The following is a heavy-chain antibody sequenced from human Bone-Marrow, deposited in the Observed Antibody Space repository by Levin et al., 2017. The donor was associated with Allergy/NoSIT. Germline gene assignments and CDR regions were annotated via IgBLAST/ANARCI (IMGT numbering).Heavy chain of an antibody. Sequence: ASVKVSCVGSGFTFSYAFSWVRQAPGKGLEWVSSISGSGGTTHYADSVKGRFTISRDNSKNTLYLQMNSLRAEDTAVYYCATGVAVVIAFDVWGQGTRVTVSS. J-gene: IGHJ3*01. CDR2: ISGSGGTT. CDR1: GFTFSYA. D-gene: IGHD2-21*01. CDR3: ATGVAVVIAFDV. V-gene: IGHV3-23*01.